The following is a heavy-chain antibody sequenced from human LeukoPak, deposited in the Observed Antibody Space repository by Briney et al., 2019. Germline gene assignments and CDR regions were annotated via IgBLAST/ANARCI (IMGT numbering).Heavy chain of an antibody. D-gene: IGHD2-15*01. J-gene: IGHJ4*02. V-gene: IGHV7-4-1*02. CDR3: ARGPPTLAGDY. Sequence: GASVKVSCKASGYTFTSYAMNWVRQAPGQGLEGMGWINTNTGNPTYAQGFTGRFVFSLDTSVSTAYLQLSSLTAADTAVYYCARGPPTLAGDYWGQRTLVTVSS. CDR2: INTNTGNP. CDR1: GYTFTSYA.